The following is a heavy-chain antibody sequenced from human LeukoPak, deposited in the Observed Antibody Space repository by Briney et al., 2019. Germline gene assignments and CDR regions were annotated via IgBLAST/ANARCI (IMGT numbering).Heavy chain of an antibody. J-gene: IGHJ4*02. Sequence: SETLSLTCTVSGGSISSSSYYWGWIRQPPGKGLEWIGSIYYSGSTYYNPSLKSRVTISVDTSKNQFSLKLSSVTAADTAVYYCARRAAGDYFDYWGQGNLVTVSS. CDR3: ARRAAGDYFDY. CDR1: GGSISSSSYY. CDR2: IYYSGST. V-gene: IGHV4-39*07. D-gene: IGHD6-13*01.